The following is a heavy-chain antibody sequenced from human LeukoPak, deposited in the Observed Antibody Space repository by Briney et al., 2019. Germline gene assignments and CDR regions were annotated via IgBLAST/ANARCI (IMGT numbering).Heavy chain of an antibody. CDR3: VKLPDYYYGMDV. CDR1: GFTFSSYG. CDR2: ISYDGSNK. V-gene: IGHV3-30*03. D-gene: IGHD1-26*01. J-gene: IGHJ6*02. Sequence: GGSLRLSCAASGFTFSSYGMHWVRQAPGKGLEWVAVISYDGSNKYYADSVKGRFTISRDNSKNTLYLQMNSLRAEDTAVYYCVKLPDYYYGMDVWGQGTTVTVYS.